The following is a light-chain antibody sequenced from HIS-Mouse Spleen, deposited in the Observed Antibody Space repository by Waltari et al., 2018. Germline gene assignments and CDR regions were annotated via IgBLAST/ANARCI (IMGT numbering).Light chain of an antibody. J-gene: IGLJ2*01. CDR1: ALPKQY. Sequence: SYELTQPPSVSVSPGQTARITCSGDALPKQYAYWYQPKSGQAPVLVIYEDSKRPSGIPERFSGSSSGTMATLTISGAQVEDEADYYCYSTDSSGNHRVFGGGTKLTVL. CDR2: EDS. CDR3: YSTDSSGNHRV. V-gene: IGLV3-10*01.